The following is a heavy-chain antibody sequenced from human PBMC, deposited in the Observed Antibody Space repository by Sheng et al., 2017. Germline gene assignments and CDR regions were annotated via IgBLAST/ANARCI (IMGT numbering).Heavy chain of an antibody. CDR2: MNPDNDNT. Sequence: QVQLVQSGAEVKKPGASVKVSCKASGYTFTSYDINWVRQATGQGLEWVGYMNPDNDNTAYAQKFQGRVTITRDTSISTVYMELSSLTSEDTAVYYCARARGSEGPSYWGRGNAGHRLL. CDR3: ARARGSEGPSY. CDR1: GYTFTSYD. D-gene: IGHD3-10*01. J-gene: IGHJ4*02. V-gene: IGHV1-8*03.